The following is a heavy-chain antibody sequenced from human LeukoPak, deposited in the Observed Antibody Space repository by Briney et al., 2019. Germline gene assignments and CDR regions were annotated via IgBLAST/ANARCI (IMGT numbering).Heavy chain of an antibody. Sequence: GGSLRLSCAASGFTFSNYGMHWVRQAPGKGLEWVVVISHDGSNNNYADSVKGRFTISRDNSKNTLYLQMNSLRVEDTAVYHCARDKIPSSGWTYYHYYGMDVWGQGTTVTVSS. V-gene: IGHV3-30*03. J-gene: IGHJ6*02. D-gene: IGHD6-19*01. CDR2: ISHDGSNN. CDR1: GFTFSNYG. CDR3: ARDKIPSSGWTYYHYYGMDV.